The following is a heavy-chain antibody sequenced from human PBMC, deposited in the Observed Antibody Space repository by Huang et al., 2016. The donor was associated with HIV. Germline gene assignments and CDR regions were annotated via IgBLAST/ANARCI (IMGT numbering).Heavy chain of an antibody. CDR2: RSYDGSKK. V-gene: IGHV3-30-3*01. J-gene: IGHJ6*03. CDR3: ARDAYYDYVWGSYRKYYYYYMDV. Sequence: QVQLVESGGGVVQPGRSLRLSCAASVFTLRSYVMHWVRQAPGKGLEWCAVRSYDGSKKYYADSVKGRFTTSRDNSKNTLYLQMNSLRAEDTAVYYCARDAYYDYVWGSYRKYYYYYMDVWGKGTTVTVSS. CDR1: VFTLRSYV. D-gene: IGHD3-16*02.